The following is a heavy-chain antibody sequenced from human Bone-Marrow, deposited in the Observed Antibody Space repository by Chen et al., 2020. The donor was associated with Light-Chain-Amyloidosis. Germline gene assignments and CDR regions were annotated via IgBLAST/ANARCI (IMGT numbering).Heavy chain of an antibody. CDR1: GYTFPNYW. CDR2: IYPDDSYA. Sequence: EVQLEQSGPEVKKPGESLKISCKGSGYTFPNYWIGWVRQMPGKGLEWMGVIYPDDSYARYSPSFEGQVTISADKSITTAYLQWRSLKASDTAMYYCARRRDGYNFDYWGPGTLVTVSS. V-gene: IGHV5-51*01. D-gene: IGHD5-12*01. CDR3: ARRRDGYNFDY. J-gene: IGHJ4*02.